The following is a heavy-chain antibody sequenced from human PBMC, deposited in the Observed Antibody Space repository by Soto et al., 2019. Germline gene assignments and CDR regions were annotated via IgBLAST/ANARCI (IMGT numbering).Heavy chain of an antibody. V-gene: IGHV1-18*01. Sequence: QVQLVQSGAEVKKPGASVKVSCKASGYTFTSYGISWVRQAPGQGLEWMGWISAYNGNTNNAQKLQGRVTMTTATPTSPAYMEVRSRRSADTAVYSGARPFGFGDYRGGDNWFDPWGQGTLVTVSS. CDR3: ARPFGFGDYRGGDNWFDP. CDR2: ISAYNGNT. D-gene: IGHD3-10*01. J-gene: IGHJ5*02. CDR1: GYTFTSYG.